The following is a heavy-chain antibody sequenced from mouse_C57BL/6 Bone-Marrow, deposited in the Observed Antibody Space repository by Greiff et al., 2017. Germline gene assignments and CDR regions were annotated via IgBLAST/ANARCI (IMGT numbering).Heavy chain of an antibody. Sequence: QVQLQQPGAELVKPGASVKLSCKASGYTFTSYWMHWVKQRPGQGLEWIGMIHPNSGSTNYNEKFKNKATLTVDKSSSTAYMQLSSLTSEDSAVYYCARTGGNSNYAMDYWGQGTSVTVSS. CDR2: IHPNSGST. J-gene: IGHJ4*01. V-gene: IGHV1-64*01. D-gene: IGHD4-1*01. CDR1: GYTFTSYW. CDR3: ARTGGNSNYAMDY.